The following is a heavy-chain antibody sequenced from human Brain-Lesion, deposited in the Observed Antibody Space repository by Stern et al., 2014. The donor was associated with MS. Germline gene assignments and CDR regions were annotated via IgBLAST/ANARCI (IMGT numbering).Heavy chain of an antibody. V-gene: IGHV4-61*02. J-gene: IGHJ4*02. CDR3: ARDYGDLEFDL. CDR2: IYASGNT. CDR1: GGPISSHSYY. Sequence: QVQLQESGPGLVKPSQTLSLTCTVSGGPISSHSYYWSWIRQPAGKGLEWIGRIYASGNTNYNPSLNSRVSISVDTSKNQLSLRLSSVTASDTAVYYCARDYGDLEFDLWGQGTLVTVSS. D-gene: IGHD4-17*01.